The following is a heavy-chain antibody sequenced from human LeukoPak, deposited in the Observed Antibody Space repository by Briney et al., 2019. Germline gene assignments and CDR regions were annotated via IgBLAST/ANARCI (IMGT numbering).Heavy chain of an antibody. CDR1: GFTFNKYA. J-gene: IGHJ4*02. CDR2: ISNDGSNK. CDR3: AIIAAALDY. D-gene: IGHD6-13*01. Sequence: GGSLRLSCAASGFTFNKYAMHWVRQAPGKGLQWVAVISNDGSNKYYADSVKGRFTISRDSSKNTLYLQMNSLRAEDTAVYYCAIIAAALDYWGQGTLVTVSS. V-gene: IGHV3-30*03.